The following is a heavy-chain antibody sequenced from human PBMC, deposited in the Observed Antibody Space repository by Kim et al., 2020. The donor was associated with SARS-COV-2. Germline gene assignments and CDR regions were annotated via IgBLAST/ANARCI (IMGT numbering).Heavy chain of an antibody. D-gene: IGHD5-18*01. J-gene: IGHJ3*02. V-gene: IGHV3-15*05. Sequence: YAAPVQGRFSISRDDSGNTLYLQMNSLTTEDTDVYYCTTEGYSYGHHSLHMWGQGTMVTVSS. CDR3: TTEGYSYGHHSLHM.